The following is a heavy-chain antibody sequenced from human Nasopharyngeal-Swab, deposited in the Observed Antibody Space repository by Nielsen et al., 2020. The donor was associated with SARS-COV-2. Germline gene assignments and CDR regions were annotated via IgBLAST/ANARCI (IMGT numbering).Heavy chain of an antibody. CDR2: IYTSGST. D-gene: IGHD6-19*01. V-gene: IGHV4-4*07. Sequence: SETLSLTCTVSDGSIFSYYWSWIRQPAGKGLEWIGRIYTSGSTNYNPSLKSRVTMSIDTSKNQFSLRLSSVTAADTAIYYCARRYNSGWYGWFDPWGQGTPVTVSS. CDR1: DGSIFSYY. CDR3: ARRYNSGWYGWFDP. J-gene: IGHJ5*02.